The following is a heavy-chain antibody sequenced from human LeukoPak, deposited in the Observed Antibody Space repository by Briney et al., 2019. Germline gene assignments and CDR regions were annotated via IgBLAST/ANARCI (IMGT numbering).Heavy chain of an antibody. V-gene: IGHV3-7*03. J-gene: IGHJ4*02. CDR2: INQDGSDK. Sequence: GGSLRLSCAASGFPFNNYWMNWVRQAPGKDLEWVANINQDGSDKSYVDSVKGRFTISRDNAKNSVYLQMNSLRAEDTAVYYCARGTTMTPGIDFWGQGTLVTVSS. CDR1: GFPFNNYW. D-gene: IGHD3-22*01. CDR3: ARGTTMTPGIDF.